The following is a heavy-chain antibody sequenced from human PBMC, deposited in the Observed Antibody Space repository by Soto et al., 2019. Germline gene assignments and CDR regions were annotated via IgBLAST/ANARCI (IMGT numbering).Heavy chain of an antibody. J-gene: IGHJ6*02. V-gene: IGHV1-2*04. Sequence: GASVKVSCKASGYSFTDYHIHWVRQAPGQGLEWLGRINPKSGGTSTAQKFQGWVTMTRDRSISTVYMELTRLRSADTAVYFCSRGHSTDCSNGVCSFFYNHEMDVWGQGTTVTVS. D-gene: IGHD2-8*01. CDR3: SRGHSTDCSNGVCSFFYNHEMDV. CDR2: INPKSGGT. CDR1: GYSFTDYH.